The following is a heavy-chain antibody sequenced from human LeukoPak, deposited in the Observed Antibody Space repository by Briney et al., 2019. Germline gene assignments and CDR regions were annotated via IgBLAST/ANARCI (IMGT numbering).Heavy chain of an antibody. V-gene: IGHV4-59*01. J-gene: IGHJ4*02. CDR3: ARVGEMATIRD. CDR2: ISYSGSA. D-gene: IGHD5-24*01. CDR1: GGSIRSYY. Sequence: SETLSLTCTVSGGSIRSYYWSWIRQPPGKGLEWICYISYSGSATYNPSLKSRVTISVATSKNQFSLNLSSVTAADTAVYYCARVGEMATIRDWGQGTLVSVSS.